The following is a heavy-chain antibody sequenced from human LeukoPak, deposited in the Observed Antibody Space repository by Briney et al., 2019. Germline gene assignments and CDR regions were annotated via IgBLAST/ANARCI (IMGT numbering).Heavy chain of an antibody. J-gene: IGHJ4*02. CDR3: TSEDQGGFDY. CDR2: IKSKTEDGTT. CDR1: GFNNVW. Sequence: PGGSLRLSCAASGFNNVWMSWVRQAPGKGLEWVGRIKSKTEDGTTDYAAPVQGRFTISRDDSKSTLYLRMNGLKTEDTAVYYCTSEDQGGFDYWGQGTLVTVSS. V-gene: IGHV3-15*01. D-gene: IGHD1-26*01.